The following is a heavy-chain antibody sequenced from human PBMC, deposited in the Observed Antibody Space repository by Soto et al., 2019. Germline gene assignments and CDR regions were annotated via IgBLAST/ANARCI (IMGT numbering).Heavy chain of an antibody. CDR2: ISSDNNYI. CDR1: GFTFSDYS. D-gene: IGHD2-15*01. J-gene: IGHJ4*02. V-gene: IGHV3-21*02. CDR3: ARGRTCTGSSCYGGGDY. Sequence: EVQLVESGGGLVKPGGSLRLSCAASGFTFSDYSMNWMRQAPGKGLEWVASISSDNNYIYYRDSVEGRFTISRDNAKNSLYLQMTRLGAQDPAGYYCARGRTCTGSSCYGGGDYWGQGTLVTVSS.